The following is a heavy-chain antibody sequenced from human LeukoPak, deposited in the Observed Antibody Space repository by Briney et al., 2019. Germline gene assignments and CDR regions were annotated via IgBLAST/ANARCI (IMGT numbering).Heavy chain of an antibody. V-gene: IGHV1-18*04. Sequence: SVKVSCKASGYTFTSYGISWVRPAPGQGLEWMGWISAYNGNTNYAQKLQGRVTMTTDTSTSTAYMELRSLRSDDTAVYYCARGLTYYGSGSYYNYFDYWGQGTLVTVSS. CDR3: ARGLTYYGSGSYYNYFDY. J-gene: IGHJ4*02. CDR2: ISAYNGNT. CDR1: GYTFTSYG. D-gene: IGHD3-10*01.